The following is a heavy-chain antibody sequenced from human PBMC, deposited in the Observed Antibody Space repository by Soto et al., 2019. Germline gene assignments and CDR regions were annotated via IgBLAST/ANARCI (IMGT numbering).Heavy chain of an antibody. CDR2: MNPNSGNT. Sequence: QVQLVQSGAEVKKPGASVKVSCKASGYTFTSYDINWVRQATGQGLEWMGWMNPNSGNTVYAQKFQGRVTMTRNTSISTAYMELSSLRSEDTAVYYCVRERRSIAASWFDPWGQGSLVTVSS. V-gene: IGHV1-8*01. J-gene: IGHJ5*02. D-gene: IGHD6-6*01. CDR3: VRERRSIAASWFDP. CDR1: GYTFTSYD.